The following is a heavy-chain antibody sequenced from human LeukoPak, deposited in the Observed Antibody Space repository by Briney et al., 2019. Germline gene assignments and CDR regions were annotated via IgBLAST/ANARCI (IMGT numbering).Heavy chain of an antibody. J-gene: IGHJ4*02. CDR2: INPSGGST. D-gene: IGHD3-10*01. V-gene: IGHV1-46*01. CDR1: GYAFTSYY. CDR3: ARDLSGSRSADDY. Sequence: ASLKVSCMASGYAFTSYYMHWVRQAPGQGLEWMGIINPSGGSTSYAQKFQGRVTMTRDTSTSTVYMELSSLRSEDTAVYYCARDLSGSRSADDYWGQGTLVTVSS.